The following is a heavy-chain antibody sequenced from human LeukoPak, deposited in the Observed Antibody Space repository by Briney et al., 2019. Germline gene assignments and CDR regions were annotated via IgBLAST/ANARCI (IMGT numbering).Heavy chain of an antibody. J-gene: IGHJ5*02. CDR1: GFTFSSYA. CDR2: ISYDGSNK. Sequence: GGSLRLSCAASGFTFSSYAMHWVRQAPGKGLEWVAVISYDGSNKYYADSVKGRFTISRDNSKNTLYLQMNSLRAEDTAVYNCARDRRRGLNWFDPWGQGTLVTVSS. V-gene: IGHV3-30-3*01. D-gene: IGHD3-10*01. CDR3: ARDRRRGLNWFDP.